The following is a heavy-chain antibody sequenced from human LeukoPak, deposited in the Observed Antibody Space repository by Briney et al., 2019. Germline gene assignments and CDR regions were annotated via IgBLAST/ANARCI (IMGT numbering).Heavy chain of an antibody. CDR1: GGSISSSSYY. CDR3: ARQRVTGTSWFDP. Sequence: SETLSLTCTVSGGSISSSSYYWGWIRQPRGKGLEWIGSIYYSGSTYYNPSLKSRVTLSVDTSKNQFSLKLSSVTAADTAVYYCARQRVTGTSWFDPWGQGTLVTVSS. D-gene: IGHD1-7*01. CDR2: IYYSGST. V-gene: IGHV4-39*01. J-gene: IGHJ5*02.